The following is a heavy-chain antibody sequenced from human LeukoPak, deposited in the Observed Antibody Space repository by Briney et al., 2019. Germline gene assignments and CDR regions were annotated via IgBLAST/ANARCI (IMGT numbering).Heavy chain of an antibody. Sequence: GGSLRLSCAASGFTFSSYWMKWVRQAPGKGLEWVTNIKEDGSEKYYADSVKGRFTISRDNAKNSLYLQMNSLRVEDTAVYYCTIDSWELRGYWGQGTLVTVSS. D-gene: IGHD3-10*01. CDR1: GFTFSSYW. CDR3: TIDSWELRGY. V-gene: IGHV3-7*01. CDR2: IKEDGSEK. J-gene: IGHJ4*02.